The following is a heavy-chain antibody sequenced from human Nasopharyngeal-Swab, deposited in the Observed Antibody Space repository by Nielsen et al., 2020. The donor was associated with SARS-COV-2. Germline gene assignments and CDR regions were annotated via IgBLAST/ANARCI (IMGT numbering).Heavy chain of an antibody. CDR1: GYTFTGYY. CDR2: INPNSGGT. Sequence: ASVKVSCKAAGYTFTGYYMHGVRQAPGQGLEWMGRINPNSGGTNYAQKFQGRVTMTRDTSISTAYMELSRLRSDDTAVYYCARDPSGYDSDYWGQGTLVTVSS. V-gene: IGHV1-2*06. J-gene: IGHJ4*02. CDR3: ARDPSGYDSDY. D-gene: IGHD5-12*01.